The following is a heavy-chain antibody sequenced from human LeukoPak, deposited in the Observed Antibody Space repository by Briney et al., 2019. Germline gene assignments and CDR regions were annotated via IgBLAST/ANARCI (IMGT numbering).Heavy chain of an antibody. CDR2: INPIFGTA. CDR3: ARGTYGGNSYLDY. D-gene: IGHD4-23*01. J-gene: IGHJ4*02. CDR1: GGTFSSYA. V-gene: IGHV1-69*05. Sequence: SVKVSCKASGGTFSSYAISWVRQAPGQGLEWMGGINPIFGTANYAQKFQGRVTITTDESTSTAYMELSSLRSEDTAVYYCARGTYGGNSYLDYWGQGTLVTVSS.